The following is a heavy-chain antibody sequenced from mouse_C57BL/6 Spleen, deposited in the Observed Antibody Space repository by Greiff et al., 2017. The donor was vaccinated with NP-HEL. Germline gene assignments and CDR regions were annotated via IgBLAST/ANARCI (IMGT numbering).Heavy chain of an antibody. CDR1: GYSITSGYY. J-gene: IGHJ3*01. V-gene: IGHV3-6*01. CDR2: ISYDGSN. Sequence: ESGPGLVKPSQSLSLTCSVTGYSITSGYYWNWIRQFPGNKLEWMGYISYDGSNNYNPSLKNRISITRDTSKNQFFLKLNSVTTEDTATYYCAREKVYDGYYVRFAYWGQGTLVTVSA. CDR3: AREKVYDGYYVRFAY. D-gene: IGHD2-3*01.